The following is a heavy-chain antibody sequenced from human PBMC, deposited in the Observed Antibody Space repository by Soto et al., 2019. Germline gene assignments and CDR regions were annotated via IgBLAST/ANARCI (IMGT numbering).Heavy chain of an antibody. CDR2: IDPSDSYT. CDR1: GYSFTSYW. CDR3: ARHRSIFFHRTFNRVP. J-gene: IGHJ1*01. D-gene: IGHD2-21*01. Sequence: GESLKISCKGSGYSFTSYWISWVRQMPGKGLEWMGRIDPSDSYTNYGPSFQGHVTISADKSISTAYLQWSSLKASDTAMYYCARHRSIFFHRTFNRVPWGQGTLVTVSS. V-gene: IGHV5-10-1*01.